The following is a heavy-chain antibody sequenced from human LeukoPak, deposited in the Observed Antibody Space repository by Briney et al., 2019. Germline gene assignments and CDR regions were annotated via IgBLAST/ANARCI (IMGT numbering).Heavy chain of an antibody. Sequence: TGGSLRLSCGVSGFSFKSYSMNWVSQAPGKGLEGVASILGSGSEIFYADSVKGRFVISRDNSKNSLYLQMNSLRVEDTAVYYCAKVQSDIVGAVFFSFDVWGQGTMVSVSS. CDR2: ILGSGSEI. CDR3: AKVQSDIVGAVFFSFDV. V-gene: IGHV3-21*06. CDR1: GFSFKSYS. D-gene: IGHD1-26*01. J-gene: IGHJ3*01.